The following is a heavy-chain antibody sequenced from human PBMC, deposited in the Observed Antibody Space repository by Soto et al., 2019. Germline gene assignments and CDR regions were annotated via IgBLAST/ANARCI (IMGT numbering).Heavy chain of an antibody. CDR3: ASNEDYYYYYMDV. Sequence: GESLKLSCKGSGYSFTSYWIGWVRQMPGKGLEWMGIIYPGDSDTRYSPSFQGQVTISADKSISTAYLQWSSLKASDTAMYYCASNEDYYYYYMDVWGKGTTVTVSS. CDR1: GYSFTSYW. J-gene: IGHJ6*03. V-gene: IGHV5-51*01. D-gene: IGHD2-8*01. CDR2: IYPGDSDT.